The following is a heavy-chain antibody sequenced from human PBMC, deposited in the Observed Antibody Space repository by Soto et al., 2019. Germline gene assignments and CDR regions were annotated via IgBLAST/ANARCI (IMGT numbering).Heavy chain of an antibody. CDR3: THRHSPSWDFDY. CDR1: GFSLSTRGVG. D-gene: IGHD6-13*01. Sequence: QITLKESGPTLVKPTQTLTLTCSFSGFSLSTRGVGVGWIRQPPGKALEWLALIYWDDDKRYSPSLKSRLTITKGTSKNQVLLTMTNMDPVDTATYYCTHRHSPSWDFDYWGQGTLVTVSS. CDR2: IYWDDDK. J-gene: IGHJ4*02. V-gene: IGHV2-5*02.